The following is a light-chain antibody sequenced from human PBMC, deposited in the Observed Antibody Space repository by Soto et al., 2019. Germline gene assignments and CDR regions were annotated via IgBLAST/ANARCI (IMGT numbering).Light chain of an antibody. CDR1: SSDVGNSNL. J-gene: IGLJ3*02. V-gene: IGLV2-23*01. Sequence: QSALTQPASVSGSPGQSITISCTGTSSDVGNSNLVSWYQQYPGRAPKLIIFEGSKRPSGVSDRFSASKSGNTASLTITWLQSEDEADYFCYSYAGSYTWVFGGGTKLTVL. CDR3: YSYAGSYTWV. CDR2: EGS.